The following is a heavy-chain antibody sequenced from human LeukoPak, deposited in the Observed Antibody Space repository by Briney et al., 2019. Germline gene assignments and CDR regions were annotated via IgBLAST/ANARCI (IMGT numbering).Heavy chain of an antibody. CDR1: GYTFTSYG. CDR3: ARLAQTDYYDSSGYYD. D-gene: IGHD3-22*01. Sequence: ASVKVSCKASGYTFTSYGISWVRQAPGQGLECMGWISAYSGNTNYAQKLQGRVTMTTDTSTSTAYMELRSLRSDDTAVYYCARLAQTDYYDSSGYYDWGQGTLVTVSS. V-gene: IGHV1-18*01. CDR2: ISAYSGNT. J-gene: IGHJ4*02.